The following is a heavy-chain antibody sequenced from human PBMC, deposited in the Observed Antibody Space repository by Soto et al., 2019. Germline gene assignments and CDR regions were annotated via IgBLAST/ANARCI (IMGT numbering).Heavy chain of an antibody. CDR2: ISAYNGHT. Sequence: ASVKVSCKASGYTFSNYGISWVRLAPGQGLEWLGWISAYNGHTYFAQKFQGRVTMTTDTSTSTAYMEVRSLRSDDTAVYYCAIDRCSSTRCKLEYWGAGALVTVYS. CDR1: GYTFSNYG. CDR3: AIDRCSSTRCKLEY. D-gene: IGHD2-2*01. V-gene: IGHV1-18*04. J-gene: IGHJ4*02.